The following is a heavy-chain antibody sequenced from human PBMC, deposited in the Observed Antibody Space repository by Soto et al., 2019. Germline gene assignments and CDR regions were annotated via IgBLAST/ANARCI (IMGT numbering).Heavy chain of an antibody. J-gene: IGHJ4*02. Sequence: GGALRLSCAASGFTFSNYAMSWVRQSPGKGLEWVSTITGSAGGTYYADSMKGRFTISRDNSKSTLYLQMYSLRVEDTAVYYCARESEHWGQGTLVTVSS. CDR1: GFTFSNYA. CDR2: ITGSAGGT. D-gene: IGHD1-1*01. V-gene: IGHV3-23*01. CDR3: ARESEH.